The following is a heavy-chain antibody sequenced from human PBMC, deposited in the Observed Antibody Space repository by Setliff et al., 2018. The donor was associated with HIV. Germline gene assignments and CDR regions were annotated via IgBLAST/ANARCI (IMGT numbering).Heavy chain of an antibody. D-gene: IGHD3-22*01. CDR2: INHNELT. J-gene: IGHJ3*02. CDR3: ARISNGFEPNAFDT. CDR1: GYSFSSSNW. V-gene: IGHV4-28*01. Sequence: SETLSLTCVVSGYSFSSSNWWGWIRQPPGKGLEWIGYINHNELTYYNPSLKSRIIMSVDTSKKQLSLKLSSVTAVDTAVYFCARISNGFEPNAFDTWGLGTMVTVSS.